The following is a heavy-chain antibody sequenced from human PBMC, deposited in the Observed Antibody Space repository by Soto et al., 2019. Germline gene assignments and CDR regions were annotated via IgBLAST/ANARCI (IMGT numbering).Heavy chain of an antibody. D-gene: IGHD3-10*01. Sequence: SDTLYLTFTVSRCSISNSSYYWGVIRQPPGKGLEWIGSIYYSGSTYYNPSLKSRVTISVDTSKNQFSLKLSSVTAADTAVYYCARHNKVRDNYYYYGMDVWGQGTTVS. V-gene: IGHV4-39*01. J-gene: IGHJ6*02. CDR3: ARHNKVRDNYYYYGMDV. CDR1: RCSISNSSYY. CDR2: IYYSGST.